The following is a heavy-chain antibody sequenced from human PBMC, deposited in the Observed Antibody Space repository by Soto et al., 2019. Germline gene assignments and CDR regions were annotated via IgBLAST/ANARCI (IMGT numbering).Heavy chain of an antibody. D-gene: IGHD2-15*01. CDR2: ISYDGSNK. Sequence: QVQLVESGGGVVQPGRSLRLSCAASGFTFSSYGMHWVRQAPGKGLEWVAVISYDGSNKYYADSVKGRFTISRDNSKNTLYLQMNSLRAEDTAVYYCAKDWHCSGCSCYHTHDYWGQGTLVTFSS. J-gene: IGHJ4*02. CDR3: AKDWHCSGCSCYHTHDY. V-gene: IGHV3-30*18. CDR1: GFTFSSYG.